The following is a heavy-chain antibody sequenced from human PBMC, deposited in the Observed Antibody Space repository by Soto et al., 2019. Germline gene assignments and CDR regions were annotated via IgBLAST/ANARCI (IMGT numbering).Heavy chain of an antibody. V-gene: IGHV3-53*01. Sequence: EVQLVESGGGLIQPGGSLRLSCAVSGFTVSNNYMSWVRQAPGKGLEGVSVIYSGGYTAYGDSVKGRFTISRDNSKNTLFLQMKRRGPADPAFYSWATHPGGGGYWGQGTLVTVSS. D-gene: IGHD3-10*01. J-gene: IGHJ4*02. CDR2: IYSGGYT. CDR3: ATHPGGGGY. CDR1: GFTVSNNY.